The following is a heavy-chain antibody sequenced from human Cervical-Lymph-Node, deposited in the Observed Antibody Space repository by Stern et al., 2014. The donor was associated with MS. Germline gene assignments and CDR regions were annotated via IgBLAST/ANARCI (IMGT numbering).Heavy chain of an antibody. D-gene: IGHD3-22*01. CDR3: ARGGRRHIYDSSGYYH. CDR2: IIPIFGTA. J-gene: IGHJ5*02. V-gene: IGHV1-69*01. Sequence: QVQLVQSGAEVKKPGSSVKVSCKASGGTFSSYAISWVRQAPGQGLEWMGGIIPIFGTANYAQKFQGRVTITADESMSTAYMELSSLRSEDTAVYYCARGGRRHIYDSSGYYHWGQGTLVTVSS. CDR1: GGTFSSYA.